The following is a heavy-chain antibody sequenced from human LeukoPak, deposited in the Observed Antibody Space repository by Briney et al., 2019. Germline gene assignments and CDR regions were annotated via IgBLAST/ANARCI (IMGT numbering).Heavy chain of an antibody. D-gene: IGHD3-10*01. Sequence: PKASVKVSCKASGYTFTSYGISWVRQAPGQGLEWMGWISAYNGNTNYAQKLQGRVTMTTDTSTSTAYMELRSLRSDDTAVYYCARLLWFGEFLTGPTDPWGQGTQVIVSS. J-gene: IGHJ5*02. CDR1: GYTFTSYG. CDR2: ISAYNGNT. V-gene: IGHV1-18*01. CDR3: ARLLWFGEFLTGPTDP.